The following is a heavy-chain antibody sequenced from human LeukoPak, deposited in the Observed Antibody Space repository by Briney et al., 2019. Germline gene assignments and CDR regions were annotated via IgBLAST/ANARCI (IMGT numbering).Heavy chain of an antibody. Sequence: SETLSLTCTVSGYSISSGYYWGWIRQPPGKGLEWIGSIYHSGSTYYNPSLKSRVTISVDTSKNQFSLKLSSVTAADTAVYYCATLLQWELTDWGQGTLVTVSS. CDR2: IYHSGST. CDR1: GYSISSGYY. D-gene: IGHD1-26*01. V-gene: IGHV4-38-2*02. CDR3: ATLLQWELTD. J-gene: IGHJ4*02.